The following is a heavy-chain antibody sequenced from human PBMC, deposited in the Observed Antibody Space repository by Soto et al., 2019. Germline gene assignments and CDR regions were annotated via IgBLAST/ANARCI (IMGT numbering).Heavy chain of an antibody. Sequence: QVQLVQSGAEVRKPGSSVKVACKASGVTYNTFAGSWVRQAPGQGLEWMGGVIPVLGPAFYAQKFQGRVTITADNSTSTAYLELTSMRSEETAVYYCVRAAKRYFDYWGQGTLVTVSS. V-gene: IGHV1-69*06. CDR3: VRAAKRYFDY. J-gene: IGHJ4*02. CDR2: VIPVLGPA. CDR1: GVTYNTFA.